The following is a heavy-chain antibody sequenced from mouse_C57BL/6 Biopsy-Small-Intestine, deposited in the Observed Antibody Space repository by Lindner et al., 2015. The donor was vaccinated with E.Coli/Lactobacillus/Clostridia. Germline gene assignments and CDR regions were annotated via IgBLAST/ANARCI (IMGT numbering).Heavy chain of an antibody. CDR1: GYTFTIYD. V-gene: IGHV1-85*01. Sequence: VQLQESGSELVKPGASVKLSCKTSGYTFTIYDINWVQQRPGQGLEWIGWIYPRDGSTKYNENFKGKVTLTVDTSSSTAYMELHSLTSEDSAVYFCARPYYGAFDYWGQGTTLTVSS. CDR2: IYPRDGST. CDR3: ARPYYGAFDY. D-gene: IGHD1-1*01. J-gene: IGHJ2*01.